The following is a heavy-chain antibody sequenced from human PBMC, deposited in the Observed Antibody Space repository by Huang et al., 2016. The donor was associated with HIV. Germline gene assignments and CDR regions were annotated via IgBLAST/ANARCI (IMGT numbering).Heavy chain of an antibody. CDR2: ISWNSANI. CDR3: VKGDIVGTANFFDY. D-gene: IGHD1-26*01. J-gene: IGHJ4*02. V-gene: IGHV3-9*01. CDR1: GLRFDNSA. Sequence: EVQLVESGGNLIQTGGFLRLACVASGLRFDNSAMSWVRQAPGEGLEWVSSISWNSANIAYGDSVKGRFTISRDNARNSLYLQMNSLRPDDTALYYCVKGDIVGTANFFDYWGQGTQVSVSS.